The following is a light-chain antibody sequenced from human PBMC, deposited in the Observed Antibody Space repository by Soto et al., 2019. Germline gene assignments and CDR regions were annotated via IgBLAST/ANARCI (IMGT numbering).Light chain of an antibody. V-gene: IGKV1-5*01. CDR1: QSVSNW. Sequence: DIQMTQSPSTLSASVGERVTITCRASQSVSNWLAWYQQKPGKAPKLLIYDVSSLESGVPSRFSGSGSGTEFTLTISSLQPDDFATYYCQQYYSDWTFGQGTKVDIK. CDR2: DVS. J-gene: IGKJ1*01. CDR3: QQYYSDWT.